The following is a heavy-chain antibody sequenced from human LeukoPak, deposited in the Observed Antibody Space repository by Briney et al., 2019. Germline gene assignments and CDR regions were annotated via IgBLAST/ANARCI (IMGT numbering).Heavy chain of an antibody. CDR2: ISSNGGST. J-gene: IGHJ4*02. Sequence: GGSLRLSCAASGFTFSSYAMHWVRQAPGKGLEYVSAISSNGGSTYYANSVKGRFTISRDNSKNTLYLQMGSLRAEDMAVYYCARRSTGSGTLFFDYWGQGTLVTVSS. V-gene: IGHV3-64*01. D-gene: IGHD3-10*01. CDR1: GFTFSSYA. CDR3: ARRSTGSGTLFFDY.